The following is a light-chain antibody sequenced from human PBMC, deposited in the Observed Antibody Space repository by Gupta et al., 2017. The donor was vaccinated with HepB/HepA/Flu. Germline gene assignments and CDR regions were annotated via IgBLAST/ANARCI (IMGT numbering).Light chain of an antibody. Sequence: EIVLTQSPATLSFSPGERATLSCRASQTIDSNFLAWYQQRPGQAPRVRIYGASARATGIPDRFSGSGSGTDFTLTISSLEPEDWALYYCQSFTDSPPRNTVPYTFGQGTKMDI. J-gene: IGKJ2*01. CDR2: GAS. CDR1: QTIDSNF. V-gene: IGKV3-20*01. CDR3: QSFTDSPPRNTVPYT.